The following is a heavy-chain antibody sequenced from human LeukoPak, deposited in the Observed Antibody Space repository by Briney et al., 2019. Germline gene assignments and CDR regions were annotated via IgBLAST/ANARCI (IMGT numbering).Heavy chain of an antibody. D-gene: IGHD1-7*01. CDR3: AKARVVELDAFDI. CDR1: GFTFSSYG. CDR2: IWYDGSKK. Sequence: PGRSLRLSCAASGFTFSSYGIHWVRQAPGKGLEWVAVIWYDGSKKYYADSVKGRFTISRDNCKNTLYLQMNSLRAEDTAVYYCAKARVVELDAFDIWGQGTMVTVSS. J-gene: IGHJ3*02. V-gene: IGHV3-33*06.